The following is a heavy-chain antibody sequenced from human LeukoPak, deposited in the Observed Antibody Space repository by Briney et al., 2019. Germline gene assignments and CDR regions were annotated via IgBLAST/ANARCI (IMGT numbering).Heavy chain of an antibody. V-gene: IGHV6-1*01. CDR3: ARGVGATFPD. CDR2: TYYRSKWYN. J-gene: IGHJ4*02. Sequence: SQTLSLTCALSGDSLSSNSAAWNWVRQSPSRCLEWLGRTYYRSKWYNDYAVSVKSRITINPDTSKNPFSLQLSSVTAADTAVYYCARGVGATFPDWGQGTLVTVSS. CDR1: GDSLSSNSAA. D-gene: IGHD1-26*01.